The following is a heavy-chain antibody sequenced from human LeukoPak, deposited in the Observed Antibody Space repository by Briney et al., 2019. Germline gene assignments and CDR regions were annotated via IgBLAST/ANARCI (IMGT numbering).Heavy chain of an antibody. CDR2: IRSKANSYAT. V-gene: IGHV3-73*01. CDR3: ATRISVATGADY. Sequence: GGSLKLSWAASGXTSSGSAVHWVRQASGKGLEWVGRIRSKANSYATAFAASVRGRFTVSRDESKNTAYLQMNSLQTEDTAIYYCATRISVATGADYWGQGTLVTVSS. J-gene: IGHJ4*02. CDR1: GXTSSGSA. D-gene: IGHD1-14*01.